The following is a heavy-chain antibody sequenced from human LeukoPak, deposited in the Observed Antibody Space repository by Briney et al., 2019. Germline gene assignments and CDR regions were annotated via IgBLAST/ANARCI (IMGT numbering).Heavy chain of an antibody. J-gene: IGHJ5*02. Sequence: GESLKISCKGSGYSINNYWIGWVGQMPGKGLEWMGIIYPADSDIRYSPSFQGQVTISADKSISTVYLQWSSLKASDTAMYYCARQEYCSGGSCYTWFDPWGQGTLVTVSS. CDR1: GYSINNYW. CDR3: ARQEYCSGGSCYTWFDP. CDR2: IYPADSDI. V-gene: IGHV5-51*01. D-gene: IGHD2-15*01.